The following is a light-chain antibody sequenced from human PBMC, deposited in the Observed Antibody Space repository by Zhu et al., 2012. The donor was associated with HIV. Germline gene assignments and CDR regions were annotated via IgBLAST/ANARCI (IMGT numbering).Light chain of an antibody. CDR3: QQYYSYPRT. CDR2: AAS. V-gene: IGKV1-8*01. J-gene: IGKJ1*01. Sequence: AIRMTQSPSPFSASTGDRVTITCRASQGVSTYLAWYQQKPGKAPELLIYAASSLQSGVPSRFSGSGSGTDFTLTISCLQSEDFATYYCQQYYSYPRTFGQGTKVEIK. CDR1: QGVSTY.